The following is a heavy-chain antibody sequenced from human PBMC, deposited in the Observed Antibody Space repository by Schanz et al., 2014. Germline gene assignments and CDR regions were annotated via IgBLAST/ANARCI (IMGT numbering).Heavy chain of an antibody. J-gene: IGHJ3*02. CDR1: GYIFGSHG. Sequence: QLMQSGSEVRKPGASVKVSCKASGYIFGSHGMTWVRQAPGQGPELMGWINAHTGNTQYAQKLQGRVNMTRDTVTTTVHLELTRLRTDDTAIYYCARVHIATYDYNSPGAFDIWGQGTRVTVSS. D-gene: IGHD3-10*01. CDR2: INAHTGNT. V-gene: IGHV1-18*01. CDR3: ARVHIATYDYNSPGAFDI.